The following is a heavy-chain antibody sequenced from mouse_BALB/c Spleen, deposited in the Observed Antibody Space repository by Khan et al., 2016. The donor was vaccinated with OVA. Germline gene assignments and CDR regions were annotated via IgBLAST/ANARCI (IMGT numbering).Heavy chain of an antibody. CDR2: INTYTGEP. D-gene: IGHD2-1*01. CDR3: GRSTGNYLFAY. Sequence: QIQLVQSGPELKKPGETVKISCKASGYTLTDYGTNWVKQAPGKGLKWMGWINTYTGEPTFADDFKERFAFSLETSASTVSLEIINLKNEDIASYYCGRSTGNYLFAYWGQGTQVAVSA. J-gene: IGHJ3*01. CDR1: GYTLTDYG. V-gene: IGHV9-1*02.